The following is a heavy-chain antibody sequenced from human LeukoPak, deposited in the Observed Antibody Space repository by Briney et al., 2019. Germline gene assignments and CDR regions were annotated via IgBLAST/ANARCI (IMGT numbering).Heavy chain of an antibody. D-gene: IGHD5-18*01. V-gene: IGHV4-34*01. J-gene: IGHJ4*02. CDR3: ARGGEDTAMSLDY. CDR2: INHSGST. Sequence: SETLSLTCAVYGGSFSGYYWSWIRQPAGKGLEWIGEINHSGSTNYNPSLKSRVTISVDTSKNQFSLKLSSVTAADTAVYYCARGGEDTAMSLDYWGQGTLVTVSS. CDR1: GGSFSGYY.